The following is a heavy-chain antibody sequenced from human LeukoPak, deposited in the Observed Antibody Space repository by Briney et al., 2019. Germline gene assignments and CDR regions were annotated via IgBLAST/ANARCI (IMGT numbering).Heavy chain of an antibody. J-gene: IGHJ1*01. D-gene: IGHD1-26*01. CDR1: RYTFTSYD. CDR2: MNPNTGNA. Sequence: ASVKVSCKAFRYTFTSYDINWVRQAPGQGLEWMGWMNPNTGNAGYAPKFQGRVTMTRDTSTSTAYMEVRGLTSEDTAVYYCASSLSGSYRAEYFQHWGQGTLVTVSS. V-gene: IGHV1-8*01. CDR3: ASSLSGSYRAEYFQH.